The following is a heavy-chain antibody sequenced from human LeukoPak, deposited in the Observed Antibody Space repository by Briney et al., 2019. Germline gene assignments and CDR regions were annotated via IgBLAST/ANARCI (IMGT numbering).Heavy chain of an antibody. CDR1: GYTFTGYY. D-gene: IGHD7-27*01. J-gene: IGHJ5*02. CDR2: INPNSGGT. CDR3: ARDALRNRHWGAWFDP. V-gene: IGHV1-2*02. Sequence: GASVKVSCKASGYTFTGYYMHWVRQAPGQGLEWMGWINPNSGGTNSAQKFQGRVTMTRDTSISTAYMELSRLRSDDTAVYYCARDALRNRHWGAWFDPWGQGTLVTVSS.